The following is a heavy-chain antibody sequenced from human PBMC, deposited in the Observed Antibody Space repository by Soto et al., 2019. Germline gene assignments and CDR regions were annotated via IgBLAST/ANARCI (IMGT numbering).Heavy chain of an antibody. CDR1: GFTFSSYA. Sequence: GGSLRLSCEASGFTFSSYAMSWVRQAPGKGLEWVSTISGSGGGTYYADFMKGRFTISRDNSKNTLYLQMYSLRVEDTAVYYCARESDHWGQGTLVTVSS. V-gene: IGHV3-23*01. CDR3: ARESDH. CDR2: ISGSGGGT. J-gene: IGHJ4*02.